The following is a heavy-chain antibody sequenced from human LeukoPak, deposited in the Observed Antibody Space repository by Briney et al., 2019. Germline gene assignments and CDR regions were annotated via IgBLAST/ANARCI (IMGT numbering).Heavy chain of an antibody. D-gene: IGHD3-9*01. CDR1: GGSFSGYY. CDR3: AKAILTGYYRGYFDY. J-gene: IGHJ4*02. V-gene: IGHV4-34*01. CDR2: INHSGST. Sequence: PSETLSLTCAVYGGSFSGYYWSWLRQPPGKGLDWIGEINHSGSTNYYPSLKSRVTISVDTSKNQLSLKLSSVTAADTAVYYCAKAILTGYYRGYFDYWGQGTLVTVSS.